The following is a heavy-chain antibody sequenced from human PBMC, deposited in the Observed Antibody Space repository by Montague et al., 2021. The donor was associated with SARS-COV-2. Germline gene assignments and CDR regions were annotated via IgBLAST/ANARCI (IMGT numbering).Heavy chain of an antibody. J-gene: IGHJ4*02. CDR1: GVSITSTNW. CDR2: ISYGGIA. Sequence: SETLSLTCAVSGVSITSTNWWSLFRQPPGKGLEWIGEISYGGIATYNPPHKSRATISMDMSRNHFSLKLSSLTAADTAIYYCAGKVLTVPADYWGQGTLVTVS. V-gene: IGHV4-4*02. CDR3: AGKVLTVPADY. D-gene: IGHD4-11*01.